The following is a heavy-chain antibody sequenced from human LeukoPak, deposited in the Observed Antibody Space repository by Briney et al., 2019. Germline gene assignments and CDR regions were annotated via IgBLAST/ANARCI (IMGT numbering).Heavy chain of an antibody. D-gene: IGHD6-19*01. Sequence: SETLSLTCAVYGGSFSGYYWSWIRQPPGKGLEWIGYIYYSGSTYYNPSLKSRLTISLDTSKNQFSLELSSVTAADTAVYFCATSGYSSGWYGVVDYWGQGTLVTVSS. J-gene: IGHJ4*02. CDR1: GGSFSGYY. CDR3: ATSGYSSGWYGVVDY. CDR2: IYYSGST. V-gene: IGHV4-30-4*08.